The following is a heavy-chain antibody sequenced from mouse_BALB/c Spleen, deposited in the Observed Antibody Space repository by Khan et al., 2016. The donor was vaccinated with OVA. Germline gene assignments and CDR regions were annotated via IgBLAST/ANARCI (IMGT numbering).Heavy chain of an antibody. CDR2: ISYSGST. CDR1: GYSITSGYG. D-gene: IGHD3-3*01. J-gene: IGHJ2*01. Sequence: EVQLQESGPGLVKPSQSLSLTCTVTGYSITSGYGWNWIRQLPGNKLEWMGYISYSGSTNYNPSLKSRIPITRDTSKNQFFLQLNSVTTEDTATYYCARTARIKYWGQGTTLTVSS. CDR3: ARTARIKY. V-gene: IGHV3-2*02.